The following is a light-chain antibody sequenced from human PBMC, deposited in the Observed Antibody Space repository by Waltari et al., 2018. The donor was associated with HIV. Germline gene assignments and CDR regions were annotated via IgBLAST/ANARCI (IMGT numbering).Light chain of an antibody. V-gene: IGLV1-44*01. J-gene: IGLJ3*02. CDR1: SSKIGSNT. CDR2: SNN. CDR3: AAWHDSLNGSWV. Sequence: QSVLTQPPSASGTPGQRVTISCSGSSSKIGSNTVNWYQQLPGTAPKLLIYSNNQRPSGVPDRLSGSKSGTSASPAISGLQSEDEADYYCAAWHDSLNGSWVFGGGTKLTVL.